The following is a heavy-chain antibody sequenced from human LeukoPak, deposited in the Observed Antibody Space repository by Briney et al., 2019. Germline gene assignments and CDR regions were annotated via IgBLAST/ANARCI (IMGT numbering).Heavy chain of an antibody. J-gene: IGHJ3*02. V-gene: IGHV3-48*02. CDR1: GFFFSGYS. CDR3: ARESKFAFDI. CDR2: ISAGNSS. Sequence: GGSLRLSCAVSGFFFSGYSMKWVRQSPRKGLEWVSFISAGNSSIYAGSVRGRFTFTRDNAKNSLYLQMNGLRDEDTAVYYCARESKFAFDIWGQGTMVTVSS.